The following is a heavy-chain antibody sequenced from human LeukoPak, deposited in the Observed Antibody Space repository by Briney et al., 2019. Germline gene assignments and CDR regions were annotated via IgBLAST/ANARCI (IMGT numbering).Heavy chain of an antibody. D-gene: IGHD4-17*01. CDR1: GFTFSSYA. Sequence: GGSLRLSCAASGFTFSSYAMSWVRQAPGKGLEWVSAISGSGGSTYYADSVKGRFTISRDNSKNTLYLQMNSLRAEDTAVYYCAKATERPRFHNGDYVESSFDYWGQGTLVTVSS. J-gene: IGHJ4*02. V-gene: IGHV3-23*01. CDR2: ISGSGGST. CDR3: AKATERPRFHNGDYVESSFDY.